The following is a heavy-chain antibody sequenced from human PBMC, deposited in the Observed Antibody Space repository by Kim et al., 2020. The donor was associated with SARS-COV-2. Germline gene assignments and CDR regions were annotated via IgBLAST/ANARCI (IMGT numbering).Heavy chain of an antibody. CDR2: IYPGDSDT. V-gene: IGHV5-51*01. J-gene: IGHJ3*02. CDR3: ARPTTRGGKIDAFDI. D-gene: IGHD4-17*01. Sequence: GESLKISCKGSGYSFTNYWIGWVRQMPGKGLEWMGIIYPGDSDTTYSPSFQGQVTISADKSINTAYLQWSSLKASDTAMYYCARPTTRGGKIDAFDIWGQGTMVTVSS. CDR1: GYSFTNYW.